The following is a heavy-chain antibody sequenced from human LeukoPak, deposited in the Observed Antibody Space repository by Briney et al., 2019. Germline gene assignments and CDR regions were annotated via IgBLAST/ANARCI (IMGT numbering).Heavy chain of an antibody. J-gene: IGHJ4*02. V-gene: IGHV4-39*07. Sequence: PSETLSLTCTVSGGSISSSSYYWGWIRQPPGKGLEWIGSIYYSGSTYYNPSFKSRVTISVDTSKNQFSLKLSSVTAADTAVYYCARGDAPFDYWGQGTLVTVSS. CDR3: ARGDAPFDY. CDR1: GGSISSSSYY. CDR2: IYYSGST.